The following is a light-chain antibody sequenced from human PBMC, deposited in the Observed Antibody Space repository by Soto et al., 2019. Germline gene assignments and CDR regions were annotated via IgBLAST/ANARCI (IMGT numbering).Light chain of an antibody. CDR2: AAS. CDR1: QSVSSSY. Sequence: EIVLTQSPGTLSLSPGERATLSCRASQSVSSSYLAWYQQKLGQAPRLLIYAASSSATGIPDRFSGSGSGTDFTLTISRLEPEDFAVYYCQQYGSSPLYTFGQGTKLEIK. J-gene: IGKJ2*01. V-gene: IGKV3-20*01. CDR3: QQYGSSPLYT.